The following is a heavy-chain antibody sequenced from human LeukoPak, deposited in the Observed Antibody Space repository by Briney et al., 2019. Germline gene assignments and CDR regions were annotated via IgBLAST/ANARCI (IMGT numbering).Heavy chain of an antibody. V-gene: IGHV4-30-2*01. CDR3: ARLIVSSAVTYYFDY. CDR1: GGSISSGGYS. D-gene: IGHD4-17*01. Sequence: PSETLSLTCAVSGGSISSGGYSWSWIRQPPGKGLEWIGYIYHSGSTYYNPSLKSRVTISVDRSKNQFSLKLSSVTAADTAVYYCARLIVSSAVTYYFDYWGQGTLVTVSS. CDR2: IYHSGST. J-gene: IGHJ4*02.